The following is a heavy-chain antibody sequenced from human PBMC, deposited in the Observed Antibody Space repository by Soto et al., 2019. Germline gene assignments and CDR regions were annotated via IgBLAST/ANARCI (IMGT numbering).Heavy chain of an antibody. CDR2: IIPIFGTA. CDR3: ARAAVDSIFGVVTYYYYGMDV. V-gene: IGHV1-69*13. Sequence: GASVKVSCKASGGTFSSYATSWVRQAPGQGLEWMGGIIPIFGTANYAQKFQGRVTITADESTSTAYMELSSLRSEDTAVYYCARAAVDSIFGVVTYYYYGMDVWGQGTTVTVSS. D-gene: IGHD3-3*01. J-gene: IGHJ6*02. CDR1: GGTFSSYA.